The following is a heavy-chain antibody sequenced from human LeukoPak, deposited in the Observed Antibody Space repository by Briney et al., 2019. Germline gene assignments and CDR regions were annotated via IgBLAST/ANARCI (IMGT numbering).Heavy chain of an antibody. V-gene: IGHV4-34*01. CDR3: AGGRSSSSSLESYYYMDV. J-gene: IGHJ6*03. CDR1: GGSFSGYY. Sequence: PSETLSLTCAVYGGSFSGYYWSWIRQPPGKGLEWTGEINHSGSTNYNPSLKSRVTISVDTSKNQFSLKLSSVTAADTAVYYCAGGRSSSSSLESYYYMDVWGKGTTVTVSS. D-gene: IGHD6-6*01. CDR2: INHSGST.